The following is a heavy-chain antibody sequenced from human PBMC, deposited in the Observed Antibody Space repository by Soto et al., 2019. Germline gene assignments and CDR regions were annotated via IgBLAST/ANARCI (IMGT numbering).Heavy chain of an antibody. CDR2: IYHSGTT. CDR3: ARADYDILTGRLGYYFAY. V-gene: IGHV4-30-2*01. D-gene: IGHD3-9*01. CDR1: GDSISSGGYS. Sequence: QLQLQESGSGLVKPSQTLSLTCAVSGDSISSGGYSWNWIRQPPGKGLEWIGYIYHSGTTYYNPSLKSRVTISVHRSKNQFSLNLNSVTAADTAVYYCARADYDILTGRLGYYFAYWGQGALVTVSS. J-gene: IGHJ4*02.